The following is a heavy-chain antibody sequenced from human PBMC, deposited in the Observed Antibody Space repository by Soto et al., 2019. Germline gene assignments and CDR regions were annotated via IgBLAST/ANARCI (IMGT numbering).Heavy chain of an antibody. CDR1: GFTFSNYA. CDR3: AKLLVTQMPYYYYGLDV. CDR2: INIGGDTT. D-gene: IGHD2-21*02. Sequence: GGSLRLSCGVSGFTFSNYAMSWVRQSPGKGLEWVSAINIGGDTTYYADSVKGRFTMSRDNSKNTLYLQMNSLRAEDTAVYYCAKLLVTQMPYYYYGLDVWGQGTTVTVSS. V-gene: IGHV3-23*01. J-gene: IGHJ6*02.